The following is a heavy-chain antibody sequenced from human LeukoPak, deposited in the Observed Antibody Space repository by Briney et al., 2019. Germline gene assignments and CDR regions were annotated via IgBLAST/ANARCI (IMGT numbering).Heavy chain of an antibody. CDR1: GFTFSTHA. CDR3: ARAIVGTENFDY. CDR2: VSHDGNTK. D-gene: IGHD5-12*01. Sequence: TGGSLRLSCAASGFTFSTHAMHWVRQAPGKGLEWVAVVSHDGNTKYYTDSVKGRFTISRDNSKNTLYLQMNGLRTDDTAVYYCARAIVGTENFDYRGQGNLVTVSS. V-gene: IGHV3-30*10. J-gene: IGHJ4*02.